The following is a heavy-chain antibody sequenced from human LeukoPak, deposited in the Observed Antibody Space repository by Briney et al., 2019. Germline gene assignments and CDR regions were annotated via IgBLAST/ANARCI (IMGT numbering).Heavy chain of an antibody. V-gene: IGHV4-34*01. Sequence: SETLSLTCAVYGGSFSGYYWSWIRQPPGKGLEWIGEINHSGSTNYNPSLKSRVTISVDTSKNQFSLKLSSVTAADTAVYYCARARRDFWSRGALDYWGQGTLVTVSS. J-gene: IGHJ4*02. CDR3: ARARRDFWSRGALDY. CDR1: GGSFSGYY. D-gene: IGHD3-3*01. CDR2: INHSGST.